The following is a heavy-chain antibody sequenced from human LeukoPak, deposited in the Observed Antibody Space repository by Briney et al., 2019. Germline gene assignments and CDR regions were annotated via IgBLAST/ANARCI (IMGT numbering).Heavy chain of an antibody. Sequence: GGSLRLSCAASGCTFSSFSINWVRQAPGKGLEWVSSISVRSNYIYYADSVRGRFSISRDDARNSLYLQMDSLRGDDTAVYYCARLRRNSDSSGYYYYYDYWGQGTPVTVSS. CDR2: ISVRSNYI. J-gene: IGHJ4*02. D-gene: IGHD3-22*01. CDR1: GCTFSSFS. V-gene: IGHV3-21*01. CDR3: ARLRRNSDSSGYYYYYDY.